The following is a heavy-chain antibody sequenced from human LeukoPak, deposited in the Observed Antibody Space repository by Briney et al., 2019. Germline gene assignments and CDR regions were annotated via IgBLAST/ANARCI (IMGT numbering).Heavy chain of an antibody. D-gene: IGHD6-19*01. CDR1: GFTFSSYG. V-gene: IGHV3-33*08. CDR3: ARDVSTGWFYPEY. CDR2: TWYDGIKK. Sequence: GGSLRLSCAASGFTFSSYGMHWVRQAPGKGLEWVTVTWYDGIKKYYADSVKGRFTISKDNSKNTLYLQMNSLRVEDTAMYYCARDVSTGWFYPEYWGQGTLVTVSS. J-gene: IGHJ4*02.